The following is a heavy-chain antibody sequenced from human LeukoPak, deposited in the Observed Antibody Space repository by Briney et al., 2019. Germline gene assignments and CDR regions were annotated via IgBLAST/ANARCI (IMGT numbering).Heavy chain of an antibody. J-gene: IGHJ4*02. CDR1: GGSISSYY. Sequence: SETLSLTCTVSGGSISSYYWSWIRQPPGKGLEWIGYIYYSGSTNYNPSLKSRVTISVDTSKNQFSLKLSSVTAADTAVYYCARFYSSSWYSSDYWGQGTLVTVSS. V-gene: IGHV4-59*01. CDR3: ARFYSSSWYSSDY. CDR2: IYYSGST. D-gene: IGHD6-13*01.